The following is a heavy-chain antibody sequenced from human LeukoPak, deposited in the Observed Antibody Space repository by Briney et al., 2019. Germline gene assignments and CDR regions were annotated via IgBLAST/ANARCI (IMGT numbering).Heavy chain of an antibody. J-gene: IGHJ5*02. CDR3: ARGYCSGGSCYSVEDWFDP. CDR1: GYTFTGYY. Sequence: ASVKVSCKASGYTFTGYYMHWVRQAPGQGLEWMGRINPNSGGTNYAQKFQGRVTMTRDTSISTAYMELSRLRSDDTAVYYCARGYCSGGSCYSVEDWFDPWGQGTLVTVSS. CDR2: INPNSGGT. V-gene: IGHV1-2*06. D-gene: IGHD2-15*01.